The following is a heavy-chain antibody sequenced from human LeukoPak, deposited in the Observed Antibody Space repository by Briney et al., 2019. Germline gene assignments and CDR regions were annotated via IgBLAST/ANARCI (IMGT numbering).Heavy chain of an antibody. D-gene: IGHD2-2*01. V-gene: IGHV1-69*13. J-gene: IGHJ6*02. CDR1: GGTFSSYA. CDR2: IIPIFGTA. CDR3: ARMPGYCSSTSCRAYYYGMDV. Sequence: SVKVSCKASGGTFSSYAISWVRQAPGQGLEWMGGIIPIFGTANYAQKFQGRVTITADESTSTAYMELSSLRSEDMAVYYCARMPGYCSSTSCRAYYYGMDVWGQGTTVTVSS.